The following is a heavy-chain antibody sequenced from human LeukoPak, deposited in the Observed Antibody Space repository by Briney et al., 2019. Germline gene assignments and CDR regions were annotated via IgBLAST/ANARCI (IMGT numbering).Heavy chain of an antibody. V-gene: IGHV3-49*03. J-gene: IGHJ6*03. D-gene: IGHD6-6*01. CDR2: IRSKAYGGTT. Sequence: GGSLRLSCTASGFTFGDYAMSWSRQAPGKGLEWVGFIRSKAYGGTTENAASVKGRFTISRDDSKTIAYLQMNSLKTEDTAVYYCTRDTDRYSSSYYYYMDVWGKGTTVTVSS. CDR3: TRDTDRYSSSYYYYMDV. CDR1: GFTFGDYA.